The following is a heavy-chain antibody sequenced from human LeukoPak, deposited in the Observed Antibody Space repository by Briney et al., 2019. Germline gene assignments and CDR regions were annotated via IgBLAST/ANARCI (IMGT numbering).Heavy chain of an antibody. CDR3: ARGGGVDILTGFQY. D-gene: IGHD3-9*01. CDR2: ISAYNVNT. J-gene: IGHJ4*02. Sequence: ASVKVSCKASGYTFTSYGISWVRQAPGQGLEWMGWISAYNVNTNDAQKLQGRVTITADQSTSTAYMELSSLRSEDTAVYYCARGGGVDILTGFQYWGQGTLVTVSS. CDR1: GYTFTSYG. V-gene: IGHV1-18*01.